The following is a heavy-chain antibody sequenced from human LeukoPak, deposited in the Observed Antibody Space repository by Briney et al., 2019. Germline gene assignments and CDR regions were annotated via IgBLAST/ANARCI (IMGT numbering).Heavy chain of an antibody. CDR2: ISAYNGNT. V-gene: IGHV1-18*01. D-gene: IGHD2-2*01. J-gene: IGHJ4*02. CDR3: ARDRTGRRGYCSSTSCPTIDY. Sequence: GASVKVSCKASGYTFTSYGISWVRQAPGQGLEWMGWISAYNGNTNYAQKLQGRVTMTTDTSTSTAYMELRSLRSDDTAVYYCARDRTGRRGYCSSTSCPTIDYWGQGTLVTVSS. CDR1: GYTFTSYG.